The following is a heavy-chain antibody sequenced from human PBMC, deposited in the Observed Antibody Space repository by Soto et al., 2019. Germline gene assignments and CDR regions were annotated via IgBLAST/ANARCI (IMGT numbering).Heavy chain of an antibody. CDR3: ASGTTTSAFSAMDV. Sequence: QVQLVESGGGVVQPGRSLRLSCAASGFTFSYHALNWVRQAPGKGLEWVTVISYDGDNKYIAESVKGRFTISRDNCKNTVSLQMNSLRAGDTDMYFCASGTTTSAFSAMDVWGQGTTVTVSS. D-gene: IGHD1-1*01. J-gene: IGHJ6*02. CDR1: GFTFSYHA. V-gene: IGHV3-30-3*01. CDR2: ISYDGDNK.